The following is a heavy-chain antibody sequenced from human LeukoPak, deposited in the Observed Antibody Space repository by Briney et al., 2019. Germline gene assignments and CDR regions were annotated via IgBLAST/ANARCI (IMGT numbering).Heavy chain of an antibody. Sequence: SETLSLTCTVSGGSISSYYWSWIRQPPGKGLEWIGYIYYSGSTNYYNPSLKSRVTILVDTSKNQFSVKLSSVTAADTAVYYCARSQNYYGSGDYWSQGTLVTVSS. CDR3: ARSQNYYGSGDY. D-gene: IGHD3-10*01. V-gene: IGHV4-59*01. J-gene: IGHJ4*02. CDR1: GGSISSYY. CDR2: IYYSGST.